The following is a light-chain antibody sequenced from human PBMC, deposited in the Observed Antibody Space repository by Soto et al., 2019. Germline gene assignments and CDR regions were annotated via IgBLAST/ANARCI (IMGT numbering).Light chain of an antibody. CDR1: QSVSRN. CDR2: DAS. V-gene: IGKV3-15*01. J-gene: IGKJ2*01. Sequence: EIVMTQSPATLSVSPGERVTLSCRASQSVSRNLAWFQQKPGQAPRPLIYDASTRATGIPAMFSGSGSGTEFTLTISSLQSEDFAVYFCLQYDNWPPYTFGQGTKLEIK. CDR3: LQYDNWPPYT.